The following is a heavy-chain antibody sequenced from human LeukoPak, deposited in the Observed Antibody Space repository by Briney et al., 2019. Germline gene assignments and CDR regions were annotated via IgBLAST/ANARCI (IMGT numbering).Heavy chain of an antibody. CDR1: GGSISSYY. CDR2: IYYSGST. J-gene: IGHJ4*02. CDR3: ARQGYYYRVFDY. D-gene: IGHD3-22*01. V-gene: IGHV4-59*08. Sequence: PSETLSLTCTVSGGSISSYYWSWIRQPPGKGLEWIGYIYYSGSTNYNPSLKSRVTISVDTSKNQFSLRLSSMTAADTAVYYCARQGYYYRVFDYWGQGTLVTVSS.